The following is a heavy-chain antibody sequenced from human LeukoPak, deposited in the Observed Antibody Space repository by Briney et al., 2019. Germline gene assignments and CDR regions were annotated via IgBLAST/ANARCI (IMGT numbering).Heavy chain of an antibody. D-gene: IGHD2-2*01. CDR3: ARGLVVPAARFDP. J-gene: IGHJ5*02. CDR1: GGSISSGGYY. Sequence: SETLSLTCTVSGGSISSGGYYWSWIRQHPGKGLEWIGYIYYSGSTYYNPSLKSLVTISVDTSKNQFSLKLSSVTAADTAVYYCARGLVVPAARFDPWGQGTLVTVSS. V-gene: IGHV4-31*01. CDR2: IYYSGST.